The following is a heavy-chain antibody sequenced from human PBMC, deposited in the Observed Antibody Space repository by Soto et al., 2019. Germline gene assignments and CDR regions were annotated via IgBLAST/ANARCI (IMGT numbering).Heavy chain of an antibody. J-gene: IGHJ5*01. Sequence: SETLSLTCAVSGGSIRISDYFWGWIRQPPGRALEWIASIYHSGSTYYNPTLKSRVTMSVDTSNNQFALTLNSVTAADTAIYYCARDSGWFDSWGQGTRVTVSS. CDR2: IYHSGST. CDR1: GGSIRISDYF. CDR3: ARDSGWFDS. V-gene: IGHV4-39*01. D-gene: IGHD7-27*01.